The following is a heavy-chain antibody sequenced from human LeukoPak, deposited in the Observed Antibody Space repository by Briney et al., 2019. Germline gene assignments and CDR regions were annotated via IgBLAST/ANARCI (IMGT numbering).Heavy chain of an antibody. Sequence: SEALSLTCTVSGGSISSGSYYWSWIRQPAGKGLEWIGRIYTSGSTNYNPSLKSRVTISVDTSKNQFSLKLSSVTAADTAVYYCARGEPLLWFDDPWGQGTLVTVSS. CDR2: IYTSGST. CDR3: ARGEPLLWFDDP. CDR1: GGSISSGSYY. V-gene: IGHV4-61*02. J-gene: IGHJ5*02. D-gene: IGHD3-10*01.